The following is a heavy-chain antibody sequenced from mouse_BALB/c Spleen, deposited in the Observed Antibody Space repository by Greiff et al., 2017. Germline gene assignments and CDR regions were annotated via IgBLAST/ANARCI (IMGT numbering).Heavy chain of an antibody. CDR2: ISYSGST. CDR1: GDSITSGY. CDR3: ARYPSYGNYVMDY. D-gene: IGHD2-1*01. J-gene: IGHJ4*01. V-gene: IGHV3-8*02. Sequence: VQLKESGPSLVKPSQTLSLTCSVTGDSITSGYWNWIRKFPGNKLEYMGYISYSGSTYYNPSLKSRISITRDTSKNQYYLQLNSVTTEDTATYYCARYPSYGNYVMDYWGQGTSVTVSS.